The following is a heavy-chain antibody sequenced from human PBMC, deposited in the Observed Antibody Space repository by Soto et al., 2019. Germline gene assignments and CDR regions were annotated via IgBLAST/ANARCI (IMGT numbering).Heavy chain of an antibody. CDR1: GGSISSGGYY. Sequence: SETLSLTCTVSGGSISSGGYYWSWIRQHPGEGLEWIGYIYYSGSTYYNPSLKSRVTISVDTSKNQFSLKLSSVTAADTAVYYCARGPGSYYYGSGSYPTLDYWGQGTLVTVSS. CDR2: IYYSGST. CDR3: ARGPGSYYYGSGSYPTLDY. V-gene: IGHV4-31*03. J-gene: IGHJ4*02. D-gene: IGHD3-10*01.